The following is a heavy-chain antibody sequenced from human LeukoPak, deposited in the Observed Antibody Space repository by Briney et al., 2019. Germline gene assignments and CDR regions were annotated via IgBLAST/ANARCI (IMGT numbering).Heavy chain of an antibody. Sequence: PGGSLRLSCAASGFTFSSYSMNWVRQAPGKGLEWVSSISSSSSYIYYADSVKGRFTISRDNAKNSLYLQMNSLRAEDTAVYYCARVLHCSGGSCYSGYYYYYMDVWGKGTTVTVSS. CDR1: GFTFSSYS. D-gene: IGHD2-15*01. J-gene: IGHJ6*03. CDR3: ARVLHCSGGSCYSGYYYYYMDV. CDR2: ISSSSSYI. V-gene: IGHV3-21*01.